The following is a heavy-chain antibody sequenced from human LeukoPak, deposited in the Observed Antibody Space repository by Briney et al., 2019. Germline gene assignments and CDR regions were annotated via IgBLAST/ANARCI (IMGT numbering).Heavy chain of an antibody. CDR3: ARFYSSGYYSSDAFDI. V-gene: IGHV3-7*01. CDR2: IKQDGSEK. D-gene: IGHD3-22*01. CDR1: GFTFSSYW. J-gene: IGHJ3*02. Sequence: PGGSLRLSRAASGFTFSSYWMSWVRQAPGKGLEWVANIKQDGSEKYYVDSVKGRFTISRDNAKNSLYLQMNSLRAEDTAVYYCARFYSSGYYSSDAFDIWGQGTMVTVSS.